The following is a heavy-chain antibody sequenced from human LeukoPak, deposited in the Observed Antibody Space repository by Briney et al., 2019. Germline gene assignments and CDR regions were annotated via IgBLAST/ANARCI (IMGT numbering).Heavy chain of an antibody. V-gene: IGHV3-23*01. J-gene: IGHJ4*02. CDR3: AKDPYYDSSGDDY. CDR2: ISGSGGST. CDR1: GFTFSSYA. D-gene: IGHD3-22*01. Sequence: PGGSLRLSCAASGFTFSSYAMGWVRQAPGKGLEWVSAISGSGGSTYYADSVKGRFTISRDNSKNTLYLQMNSLRAEDTAVYYCAKDPYYDSSGDDYWGQGTLVTVSS.